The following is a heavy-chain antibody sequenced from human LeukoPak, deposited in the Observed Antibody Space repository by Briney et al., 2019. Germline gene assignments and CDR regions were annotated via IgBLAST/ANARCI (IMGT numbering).Heavy chain of an antibody. CDR3: ARASGSYLD. V-gene: IGHV4-34*12. CDR1: GGSFSGYY. CDR2: IIHSGST. Sequence: SETLSLTCAVYGGSFSGYYWSWIRQPPGKGLEWIGEIIHSGSTNYNPSLKNRVTISVDTSKNQFSLKLSSVTAADTAVYYCARASGSYLDWGQGTLVTVSS. D-gene: IGHD1-26*01. J-gene: IGHJ4*02.